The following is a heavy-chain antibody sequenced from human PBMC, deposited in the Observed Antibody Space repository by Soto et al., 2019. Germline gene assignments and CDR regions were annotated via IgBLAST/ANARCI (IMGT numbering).Heavy chain of an antibody. CDR3: ASSSGSYYLGYNWFDP. CDR1: GGSIISYY. D-gene: IGHD1-26*01. Sequence: SETLSLTCSVSGGSIISYYWSWIRQPPGKGLEWIGYIYYSGSTNYNPSLKSRVTISVDTSKNQFSLKLSSVTAADTAVYYCASSSGSYYLGYNWFDPWGQGTLVTVSS. CDR2: IYYSGST. V-gene: IGHV4-59*01. J-gene: IGHJ5*02.